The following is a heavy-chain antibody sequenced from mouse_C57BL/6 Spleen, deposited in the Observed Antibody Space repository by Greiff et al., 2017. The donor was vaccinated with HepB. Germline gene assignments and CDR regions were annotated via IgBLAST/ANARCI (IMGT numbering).Heavy chain of an antibody. CDR3: ARTSSGHFDY. V-gene: IGHV1-50*01. J-gene: IGHJ2*01. Sequence: QVQLKQPGAELVKPGASVKLSCKASGYTFTSYWMQWVKQRPGQGLEWIGEIDPSDSYTNYNQKFKGKATLTVDTSSSTAYMQLSSLTSEDSAVYYCARTSSGHFDYWGQGTTLTVSS. CDR1: GYTFTSYW. D-gene: IGHD3-2*02. CDR2: IDPSDSYT.